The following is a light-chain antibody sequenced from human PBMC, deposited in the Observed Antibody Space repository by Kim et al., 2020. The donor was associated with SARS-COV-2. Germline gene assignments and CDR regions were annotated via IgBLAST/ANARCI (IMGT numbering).Light chain of an antibody. CDR1: QSVSSSY. J-gene: IGKJ1*01. V-gene: IGKV3-20*01. CDR2: GAS. Sequence: SLSPGERATLSCRASQSVSSSYLAWYQQKPGQAPRLLIYGASSRATGIPDRFSGSGSGTDFTLTISRLEPEDFAVYYCQQYGRSWTFGQGTKLEI. CDR3: QQYGRSWT.